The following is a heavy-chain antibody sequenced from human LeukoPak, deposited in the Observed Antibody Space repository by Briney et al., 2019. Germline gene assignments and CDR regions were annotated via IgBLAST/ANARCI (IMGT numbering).Heavy chain of an antibody. Sequence: GASVKVSCKASGGTFSSYAISWVRQAPGQGLEWMGGIIPIFGTANYAQKFQGRVTITADESTSTAYMELSSLRSEDTAVYYCARELGLGSNHDAFDIWGQGTMVTVSS. J-gene: IGHJ3*02. CDR3: ARELGLGSNHDAFDI. CDR2: IIPIFGTA. V-gene: IGHV1-69*13. CDR1: GGTFSSYA. D-gene: IGHD1-14*01.